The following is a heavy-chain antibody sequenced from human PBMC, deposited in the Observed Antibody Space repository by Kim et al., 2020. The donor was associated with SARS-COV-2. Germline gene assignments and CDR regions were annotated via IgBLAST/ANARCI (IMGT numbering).Heavy chain of an antibody. J-gene: IGHJ6*02. Sequence: ASVKVSCKASGYTFTSYYMHWVRQAPGQGLEWMGIINPSGGSTSYAQKFQGRVTMTRDTSTSTVYMELSSLRSEDTAVYYCASGHGASYYYYYGMDVWGQGTTVTVSS. CDR3: ASGHGASYYYYYGMDV. D-gene: IGHD4-17*01. CDR1: GYTFTSYY. CDR2: INPSGGST. V-gene: IGHV1-46*01.